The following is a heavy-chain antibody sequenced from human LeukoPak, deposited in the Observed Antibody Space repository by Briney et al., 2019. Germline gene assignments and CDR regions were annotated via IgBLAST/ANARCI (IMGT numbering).Heavy chain of an antibody. J-gene: IGHJ4*02. CDR3: AAGKYYFDY. CDR2: ISAGGGST. CDR1: GFTLSSYA. Sequence: HPGGSLRLSCAASGFTLSSYAMIWVRQAPGKGLEWVSSISAGGGSTNYADSVKGRFIISRDNSKNTLYLQMNSLRAEGTAVYYCAAGKYYFDYWGQGTLVTVSS. V-gene: IGHV3-23*01.